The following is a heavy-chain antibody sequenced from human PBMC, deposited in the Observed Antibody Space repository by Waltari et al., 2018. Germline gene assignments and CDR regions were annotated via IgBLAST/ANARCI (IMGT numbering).Heavy chain of an antibody. Sequence: QVQLVQSGAEVKKPGASVKVSCKASGYPFTSYYMHWVRQAPGQGLEWMGIINPSGGSTSYAQKFQGRVTMTRDTSTSTVYMELSSLRSEDTAVYYCARHPRYYYDSSGYEASDYWGQGTLVTVSS. CDR2: INPSGGST. J-gene: IGHJ4*02. CDR3: ARHPRYYYDSSGYEASDY. D-gene: IGHD3-22*01. CDR1: GYPFTSYY. V-gene: IGHV1-46*01.